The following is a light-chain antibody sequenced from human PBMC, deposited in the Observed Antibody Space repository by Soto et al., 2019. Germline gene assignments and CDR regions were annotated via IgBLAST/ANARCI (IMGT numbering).Light chain of an antibody. CDR3: CSYAGSYTYV. CDR2: DVS. J-gene: IGLJ1*01. Sequence: QSALTQPRSVSGSPGQSVTISCTGTSSDVGGYNYVSWYQQHPGKAPKLMIYDVSKRPSGVPDRFSGSKSGNTASLTISGLLAEDEADYYCCSYAGSYTYVFATGTKVTVL. V-gene: IGLV2-11*01. CDR1: SSDVGGYNY.